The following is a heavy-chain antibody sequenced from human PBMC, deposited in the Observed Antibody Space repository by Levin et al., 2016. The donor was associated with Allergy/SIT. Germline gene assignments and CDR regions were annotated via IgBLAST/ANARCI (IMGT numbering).Heavy chain of an antibody. D-gene: IGHD3-10*01. J-gene: IGHJ6*02. CDR1: GGSISSYY. CDR2: IYYSGST. CDR3: ARVAAGSGSYLTPIYYYYGMDV. V-gene: IGHV4-59*01. Sequence: GSLRLSCTVSGGSISSYYWSWIRQPPGKGLEWIGYIYYSGSTNYNPSLKSRVTISVDTSKNQFSLKLSSVTAADTAVYYCARVAAGSGSYLTPIYYYYGMDVWGQGTTVTVSS.